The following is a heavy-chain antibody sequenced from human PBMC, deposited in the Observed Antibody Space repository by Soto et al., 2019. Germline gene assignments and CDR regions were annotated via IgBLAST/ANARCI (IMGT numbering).Heavy chain of an antibody. D-gene: IGHD5-12*01. CDR3: VRASGDGYNHDVF. J-gene: IGHJ4*02. CDR2: ISGRATNI. Sequence: QVQLVESGGGLVKPGGSLRLSCAASGFTFSDYYMSWIRQAPGKGLAWVSYISGRATNIKYADSVKGRFTISRDNAKNSLYLQMNSLRVEDTAVYYCVRASGDGYNHDVFWGQGTLVTVSS. CDR1: GFTFSDYY. V-gene: IGHV3-11*01.